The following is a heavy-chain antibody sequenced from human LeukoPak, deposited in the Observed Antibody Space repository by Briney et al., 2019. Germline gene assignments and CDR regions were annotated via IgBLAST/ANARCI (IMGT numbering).Heavy chain of an antibody. D-gene: IGHD3-22*01. Sequence: SETLSLTCTVSGSSISRYYWTWLRQPPGKGLEWIGYIYYSGSTNYNPSLKSRVTISVDTSRNQFSLKLTSVTAADTAVYYRAKVSDRDSSGYYWGFEYWGQGTLVTVSS. CDR3: AKVSDRDSSGYYWGFEY. CDR2: IYYSGST. V-gene: IGHV4-59*08. CDR1: GSSISRYY. J-gene: IGHJ4*02.